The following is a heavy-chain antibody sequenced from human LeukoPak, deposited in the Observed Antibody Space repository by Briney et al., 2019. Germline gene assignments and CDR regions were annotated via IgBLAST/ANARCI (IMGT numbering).Heavy chain of an antibody. D-gene: IGHD5-18*01. CDR3: ARDRREIQVWPREYYYYYMDV. J-gene: IGHJ6*03. CDR1: GFTFSSYC. Sequence: GGSLRLSCAASGFTFSSYCMSWVRQAPGKGLEWVAKIKKDGNEKYYVDSVKGRFTISRDSAKNLLYLQMNSLRAEDTAVYYCARDRREIQVWPREYYYYYMDVWGKGTTVTISS. V-gene: IGHV3-7*01. CDR2: IKKDGNEK.